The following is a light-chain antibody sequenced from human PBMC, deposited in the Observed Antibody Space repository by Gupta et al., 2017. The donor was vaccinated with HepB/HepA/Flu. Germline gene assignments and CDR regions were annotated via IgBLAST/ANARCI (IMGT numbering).Light chain of an antibody. V-gene: IGKV3-15*01. CDR1: QSVSSN. CDR3: QQYNNWPPTWT. Sequence: EIVMTQSPATLSVSPGERATLSCRASQSVSSNLAWYQQKPGQAPRLLIYGASTRATGIPARFSGSGSGTEFTLTISSLQSEDFADYYCQQYNNWPPTWTFGQGNKVAIK. J-gene: IGKJ1*01. CDR2: GAS.